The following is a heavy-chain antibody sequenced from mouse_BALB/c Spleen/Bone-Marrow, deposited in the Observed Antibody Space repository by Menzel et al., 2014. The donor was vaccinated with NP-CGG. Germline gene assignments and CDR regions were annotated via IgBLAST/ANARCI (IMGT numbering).Heavy chain of an antibody. Sequence: VQLQQSGPELVKPGASVKVSCKASDYAFTTYNMYWVKQSHGKSLEWIGYIDPYNGGPSYNQKFKGKATLTVDKSSSTTYMHLNSLTSEDSAVYSCAREGVSYYAMDYWGQGTSVTVSS. D-gene: IGHD2-1*01. J-gene: IGHJ4*01. CDR3: AREGVSYYAMDY. CDR2: IDPYNGGP. V-gene: IGHV1S135*01. CDR1: DYAFTTYN.